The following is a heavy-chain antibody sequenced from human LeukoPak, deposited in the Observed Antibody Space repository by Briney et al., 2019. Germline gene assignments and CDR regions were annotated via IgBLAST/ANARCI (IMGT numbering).Heavy chain of an antibody. V-gene: IGHV3-23*01. J-gene: IGHJ3*02. CDR1: GFTFSSYA. D-gene: IGHD6-13*01. Sequence: GGSLRLSCAASGFTFSSYAMSWVRQAPGKGLEWVSAISGSGSTYYADSVKGRFTISRDNSKNTLYLQMNSLRAEDTAVYYCARHGIAAAAPGLDFDIWGQGTMVTVSS. CDR2: ISGSGST. CDR3: ARHGIAAAAPGLDFDI.